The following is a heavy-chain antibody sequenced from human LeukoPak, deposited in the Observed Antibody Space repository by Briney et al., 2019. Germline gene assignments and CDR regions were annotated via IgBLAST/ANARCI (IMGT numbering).Heavy chain of an antibody. CDR1: GGSVTSYY. D-gene: IGHD5-24*01. J-gene: IGHJ4*02. V-gene: IGHV4-59*02. Sequence: SETLSLTCTVSGGSVTSYYWSWIRQPPGKGLEWIGYIYYSGSANYNPSLKSRVTISVDTSKNQFSLKLSSVTAADTAVYYCARDLDRDGYNNWGQGTLVTVSS. CDR2: IYYSGSA. CDR3: ARDLDRDGYNN.